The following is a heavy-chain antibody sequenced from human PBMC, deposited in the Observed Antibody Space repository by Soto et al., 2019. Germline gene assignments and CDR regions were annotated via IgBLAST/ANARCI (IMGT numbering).Heavy chain of an antibody. D-gene: IGHD5-18*01. CDR1: GASINSGGYF. J-gene: IGHJ4*02. CDR3: ARGFVETAMAFDY. Sequence: QVQLQESGPGLVKPSQTLSLACSVSGASINSGGYFWSWIRQLPGKGLEWIGYIHYSGSTYYNPSLKSRFVMSMNTSKNGFSLKLSSMTAADTALFYCARGFVETAMAFDYWGQGALVTVSS. V-gene: IGHV4-31*03. CDR2: IHYSGST.